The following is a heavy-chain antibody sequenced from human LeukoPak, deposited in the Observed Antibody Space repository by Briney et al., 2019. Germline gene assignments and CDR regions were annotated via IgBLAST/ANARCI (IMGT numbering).Heavy chain of an antibody. CDR3: AKGTFDYYDSSGYYSHDYYYYGMDV. Sequence: GGSLRLSCAASGFIFSNYGFHWVRQAPGKGLEWVAVFWSDGRQKYYVDSVKGRFTVSRDTSKKTLYLQMNSLRAEDTAVYYCAKGTFDYYDSSGYYSHDYYYYGMDVWGQGTTVTVSS. D-gene: IGHD3-22*01. V-gene: IGHV3-33*06. J-gene: IGHJ6*02. CDR1: GFIFSNYG. CDR2: FWSDGRQK.